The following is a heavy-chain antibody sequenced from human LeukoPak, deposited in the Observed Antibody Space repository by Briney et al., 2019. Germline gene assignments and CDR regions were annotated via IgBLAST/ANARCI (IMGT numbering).Heavy chain of an antibody. CDR2: ISGSGGST. CDR3: AKGGKVKQEWLVYNY. J-gene: IGHJ4*02. CDR1: GFTFSSCA. Sequence: PGGSLRLSCAASGFTFSSCAMSWVRQAPGKGLEWVSAISGSGGSTYYADSVKGRFTISRDNSKNTLYLQMNSLRAEDTAVYYCAKGGKVKQEWLVYNYWGQGTLVTVSS. D-gene: IGHD6-19*01. V-gene: IGHV3-23*01.